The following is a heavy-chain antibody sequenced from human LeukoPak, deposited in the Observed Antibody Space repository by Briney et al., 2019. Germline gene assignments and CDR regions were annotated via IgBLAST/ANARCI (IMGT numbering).Heavy chain of an antibody. CDR1: GGSISSYY. CDR2: IYTSGST. D-gene: IGHD2-15*01. Sequence: PSETLSLTCTVSGGSISSYYWSWIRQPAGNGLEWIGRIYTSGSTNYNPSLKSRVTMSVDTSKNQFSLKLSSVTAADTAVYYCAREGYCSGGSCYYWIDPWGQGTLVTVSS. V-gene: IGHV4-4*07. CDR3: AREGYCSGGSCYYWIDP. J-gene: IGHJ5*02.